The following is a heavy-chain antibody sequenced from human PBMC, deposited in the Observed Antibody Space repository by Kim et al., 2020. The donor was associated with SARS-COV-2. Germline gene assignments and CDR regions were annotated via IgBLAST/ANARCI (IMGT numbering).Heavy chain of an antibody. D-gene: IGHD3-22*01. V-gene: IGHV5-51*01. CDR2: IYPGDSDT. Sequence: GESLKISCKGSGYSFTSYWIGWVRQMPGKGLEWMGIIYPGDSDTRYSPSFQGQVTISADKSISTAYLQWSSLKASDTAMYYCARRRNQGSYYDSSGYYNFDAFDIWGQGTMVTVSS. CDR1: GYSFTSYW. J-gene: IGHJ3*02. CDR3: ARRRNQGSYYDSSGYYNFDAFDI.